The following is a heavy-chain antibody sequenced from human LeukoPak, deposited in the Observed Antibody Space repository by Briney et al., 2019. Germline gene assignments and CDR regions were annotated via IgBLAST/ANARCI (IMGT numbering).Heavy chain of an antibody. J-gene: IGHJ1*01. CDR2: IRSSSTYI. Sequence: GGSLRLSCAASGFTFSSYSMNWVRQAPGKGLEWVSSIRSSSTYIYYADSVKGRFTMSRDNAKNSLYLQMNSLRDEDTAVYYCAKDSDYYHSSGYYYAYFQHWGQGTLVTVSS. D-gene: IGHD3-22*01. CDR1: GFTFSSYS. CDR3: AKDSDYYHSSGYYYAYFQH. V-gene: IGHV3-21*01.